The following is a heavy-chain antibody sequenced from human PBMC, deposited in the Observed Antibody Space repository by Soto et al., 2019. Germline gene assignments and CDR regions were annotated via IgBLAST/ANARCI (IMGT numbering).Heavy chain of an antibody. CDR1: GFTFSGYA. V-gene: IGHV3-23*01. D-gene: IGHD4-17*01. Sequence: GGSLRLSCVASGFTFSGYAMSWVRQVPGKGLEWVSTISDAAGSAYYVDSVKGRFTISRDNSKKTLYLQMNSLRAEDSAVYYCARPYGGKIGDAPDLWGPGTMVTVSS. J-gene: IGHJ3*01. CDR2: ISDAAGSA. CDR3: ARPYGGKIGDAPDL.